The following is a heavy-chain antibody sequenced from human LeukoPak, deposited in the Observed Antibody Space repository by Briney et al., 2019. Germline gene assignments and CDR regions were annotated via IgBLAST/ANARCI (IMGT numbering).Heavy chain of an antibody. CDR2: IYPGDSDT. CDR3: ARMHMGGNRTDAFDI. Sequence: GAALKISCKGSGSRFTSYWMGWVRPMPGKGRERMGIIYPGDSDTRYSPSFQGQVTISAEKSNKTAYLQWSSLKASATAMYYCARMHMGGNRTDAFDIWGQGTLVTVSS. CDR1: GSRFTSYW. D-gene: IGHD2-21*01. V-gene: IGHV5-51*01. J-gene: IGHJ3*02.